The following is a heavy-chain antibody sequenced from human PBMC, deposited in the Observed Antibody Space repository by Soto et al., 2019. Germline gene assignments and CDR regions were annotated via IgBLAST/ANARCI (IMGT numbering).Heavy chain of an antibody. CDR2: TAYTGNT. Sequence: SQTLAHRRVVAGGTTAAYNGRWIRQFPGKGLEWIAYTAYTGNTNYNPSLKSRVTISMDTSKNQVSLKLTSVTAADTAVYYCARDAHAGFTHYFDPWCKGTRVT. D-gene: IGHD1-26*01. V-gene: IGHV4-59*01. J-gene: IGHJ5*02. CDR3: ARDAHAGFTHYFDP. CDR1: GGTTAAYN.